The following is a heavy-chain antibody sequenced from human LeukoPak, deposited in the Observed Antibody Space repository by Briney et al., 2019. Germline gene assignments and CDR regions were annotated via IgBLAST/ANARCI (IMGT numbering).Heavy chain of an antibody. J-gene: IGHJ6*03. CDR1: GDSVSSNSAA. V-gene: IGHV6-1*01. Sequence: SQTLSLTCAISGDSVSSNSAAWNWFRQSPSRGLEWLGRTYYRSKWYNDYAVSVKSRITINPDTSKNQFSLQLNSVTPEDTAVYYCARGLRKGPYGDGGYFYFFMDVWGKGTTVTVSS. CDR2: TYYRSKWYN. CDR3: ARGLRKGPYGDGGYFYFFMDV. D-gene: IGHD4-17*01.